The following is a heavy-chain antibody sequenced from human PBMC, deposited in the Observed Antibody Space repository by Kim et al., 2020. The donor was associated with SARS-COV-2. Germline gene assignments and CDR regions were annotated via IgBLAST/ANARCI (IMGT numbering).Heavy chain of an antibody. Sequence: SETLSLTCAVFGVSFSGYYWSWIRQPPGKGLEWIGEINHSGSTNYNPSLKSRVTISVDTSKNQFSLKLSSVTAADTAVYYCARGEMAAIRYFDLWGRGTLVTVSS. D-gene: IGHD6-19*01. V-gene: IGHV4-34*01. CDR1: GVSFSGYY. CDR2: INHSGST. CDR3: ARGEMAAIRYFDL. J-gene: IGHJ2*01.